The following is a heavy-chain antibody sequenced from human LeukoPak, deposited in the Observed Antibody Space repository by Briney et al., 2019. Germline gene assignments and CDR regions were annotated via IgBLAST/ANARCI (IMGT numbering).Heavy chain of an antibody. V-gene: IGHV1-8*01. J-gene: IGHJ4*02. CDR1: GYTFTSYD. Sequence: ASVKVSCKASGYTFTSYDINWVRQATGQGLEWMGWMNPNSGNTGYAQKLQGRVTMTRNTSISTAYMELSSLRSEDTAVYYCAREEAILEGYFDYWGQGTLVTVSS. CDR2: MNPNSGNT. CDR3: AREEAILEGYFDY. D-gene: IGHD1-1*01.